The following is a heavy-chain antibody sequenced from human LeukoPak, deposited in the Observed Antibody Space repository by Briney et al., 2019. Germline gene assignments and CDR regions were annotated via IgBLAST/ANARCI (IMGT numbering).Heavy chain of an antibody. CDR2: TYYSGST. CDR3: ATQWFGEGDYFDY. CDR1: GGSISSGGYY. J-gene: IGHJ4*02. Sequence: PSETLSLTCTVSGGSISSGGYYWSWIGQHPGKGLEGIGYTYYSGSTYYNPPLKSRVTKSLDTSKTEFSLQRSPVTVAQSAVYYCATQWFGEGDYFDYWGQGTLVTVS. D-gene: IGHD3-10*01. V-gene: IGHV4-31*03.